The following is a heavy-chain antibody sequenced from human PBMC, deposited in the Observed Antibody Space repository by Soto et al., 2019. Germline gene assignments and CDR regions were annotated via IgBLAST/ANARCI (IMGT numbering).Heavy chain of an antibody. CDR1: GFTFSSYA. Sequence: GGSLRLSCAASGFTFSSYAMSWVRQAPGKGLEWVSAISGSGGSTYYADSVKGRFTFFRDNSKNTLYMQMNSLRAEDTAVYYCAKDSTRGNGLRLVYWGQGTLVTVSS. J-gene: IGHJ4*02. D-gene: IGHD2-8*01. V-gene: IGHV3-23*01. CDR3: AKDSTRGNGLRLVY. CDR2: ISGSGGST.